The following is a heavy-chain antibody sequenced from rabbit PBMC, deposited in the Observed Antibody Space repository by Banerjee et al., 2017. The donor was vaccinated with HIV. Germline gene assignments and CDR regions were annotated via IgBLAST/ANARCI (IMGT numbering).Heavy chain of an antibody. D-gene: IGHD1-1*01. CDR3: VRLAGLYL. J-gene: IGHJ4*01. Sequence: QEQLVESGGGLVQPGGSLKLSCKASGFDFSSYGVSWVRQAPGKGLEWIGYIDPVFGSTYYASWVNGRFTISSHNAQNTLYLQLNSLTAADTATYFCVRLAGLYLWGPGTLVTVS. CDR2: IDPVFGST. V-gene: IGHV1S47*01. CDR1: GFDFSSYG.